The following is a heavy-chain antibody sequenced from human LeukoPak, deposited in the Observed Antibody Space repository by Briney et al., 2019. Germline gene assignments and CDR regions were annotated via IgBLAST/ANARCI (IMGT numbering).Heavy chain of an antibody. V-gene: IGHV4-59*12. J-gene: IGHJ4*02. CDR2: IYHSGST. D-gene: IGHD2-8*01. CDR3: ARESVRPYFDY. Sequence: SETLSLTCTVSGGSISTYYWTWLRQPPGKGLEWIGYIYHSGSTNYNPSLKSRVTISVNTSKTQFSLKLSSVTAADTGVYYCARESVRPYFDYWGQGTLVTVSS. CDR1: GGSISTYY.